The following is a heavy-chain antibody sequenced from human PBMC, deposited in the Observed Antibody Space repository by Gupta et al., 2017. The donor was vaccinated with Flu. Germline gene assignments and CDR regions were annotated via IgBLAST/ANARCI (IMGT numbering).Heavy chain of an antibody. CDR1: GFNFNKYG. CDR3: AKPRGGTNSFDY. V-gene: IGHV3-30*18. J-gene: IGHJ4*02. CDR2: ISFDGRNQ. D-gene: IGHD4/OR15-4a*01. Sequence: QVQLVESGGGVVQPGRSLRLSCAVSGFNFNKYGMHWVRQAPGKGLEWVAVISFDGRNQDHADSVKGRFTISRDNSKNTLYLQMNSLSGEDTAVYYCAKPRGGTNSFDYWGQGTLVTVSS.